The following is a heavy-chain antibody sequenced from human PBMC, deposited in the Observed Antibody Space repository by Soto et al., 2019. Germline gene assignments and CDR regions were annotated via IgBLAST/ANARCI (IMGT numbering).Heavy chain of an antibody. CDR3: AKGYIAGPTGWVDP. Sequence: EVQLLESGGGLVQPGESLRLSCAASGFTFSSYALTWVRQAPGKGLEWVSAISNNGGSTYYADSVKGRFTVSRDNSKNTLYLQMNSLRAEDTAVYYWAKGYIAGPTGWVDPWGQGTLVTVSS. CDR2: ISNNGGST. CDR1: GFTFSSYA. J-gene: IGHJ5*02. D-gene: IGHD6-13*01. V-gene: IGHV3-23*01.